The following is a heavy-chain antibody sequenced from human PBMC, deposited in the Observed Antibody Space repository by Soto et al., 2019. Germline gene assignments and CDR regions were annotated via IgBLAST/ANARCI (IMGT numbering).Heavy chain of an antibody. J-gene: IGHJ4*02. CDR1: CGSISNFH. V-gene: IGHV4-59*01. CDR3: ARIKSGYSYGSIIDF. Sequence: SETLSLTCSLSCGSISNFHWSWIRQPPGKGLEWIGFVFYSGRTTYNPSLQSRVTISVDTSHNHFSLKLRSVTAADTATYYCARIKSGYSYGSIIDFWGQGKLVTVSS. CDR2: VFYSGRT. D-gene: IGHD5-18*01.